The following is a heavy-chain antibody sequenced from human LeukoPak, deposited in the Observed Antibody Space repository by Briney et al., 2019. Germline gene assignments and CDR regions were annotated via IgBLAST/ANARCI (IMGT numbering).Heavy chain of an antibody. V-gene: IGHV3-7*03. CDR2: IKQDETEK. CDR1: GFTFSNFW. D-gene: IGHD3-16*01. J-gene: IGHJ4*02. Sequence: GGSLRLSCTASGFTFSNFWMGWVRQAPGKGLEWVANIKQDETEKFYLGSVKGRFTISRDNSKNTLYLQTNSLRAEDTAVYYCATQGGNFDYWGQGTLVTVSS. CDR3: ATQGGNFDY.